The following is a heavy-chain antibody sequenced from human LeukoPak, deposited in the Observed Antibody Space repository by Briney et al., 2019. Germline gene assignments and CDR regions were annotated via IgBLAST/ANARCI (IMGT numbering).Heavy chain of an antibody. D-gene: IGHD6-19*01. CDR3: AKERNLEIAVAGTIFDY. CDR2: IYSGGDT. CDR1: GFTVSSNY. Sequence: GGSLRLSCAASGFTVSSNYMGWVRQAPGKGLEWVSVIYSGGDTYYTDSVKGRFTISRDNSKNMIYLEMTSLKAEDTAVYYCAKERNLEIAVAGTIFDYWGQGTLVTVSS. V-gene: IGHV3-66*01. J-gene: IGHJ4*02.